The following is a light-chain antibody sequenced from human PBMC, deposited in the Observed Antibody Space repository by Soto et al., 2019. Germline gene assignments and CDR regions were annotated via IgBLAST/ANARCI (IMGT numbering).Light chain of an antibody. V-gene: IGKV1-5*01. J-gene: IGKJ2*01. CDR2: DAS. CDR1: QTISAL. Sequence: IQMTQSPSTLSASVGDRVTITCQASQTISALLAWYQHKPGKAPKLLIYDASSLESGVPSRFSGSGSGPAFTLTISSLQPDDSATYYCQQYSSLVTFGQGTKLEI. CDR3: QQYSSLVT.